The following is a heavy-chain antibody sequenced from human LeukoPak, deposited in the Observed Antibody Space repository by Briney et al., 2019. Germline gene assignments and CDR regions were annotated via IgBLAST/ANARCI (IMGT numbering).Heavy chain of an antibody. J-gene: IGHJ6*03. CDR1: GYTFTSYA. CDR3: AREAYSSSWYERNYYYYMDV. Sequence: GASVKVSCKASGYTFTSYAMNWVRQAPGQGLEWMGWINTNTGNPTYAQGFTGRFVFSLDTSVSTAYLQISSLKAEDTAVYYCAREAYSSSWYERNYYYYMDVWGKGTTVTVSS. D-gene: IGHD6-13*01. CDR2: INTNTGNP. V-gene: IGHV7-4-1*02.